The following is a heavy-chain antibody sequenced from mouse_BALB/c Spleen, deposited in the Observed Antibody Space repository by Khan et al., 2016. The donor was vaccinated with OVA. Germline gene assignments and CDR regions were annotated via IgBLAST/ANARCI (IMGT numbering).Heavy chain of an antibody. V-gene: IGHV1-77*01. J-gene: IGHJ3*01. CDR2: IYPGSDST. CDR3: ARAGWDVFAY. Sequence: QVQLQQSGPELVKPGASVKMSCKAFGYTFTDYVMNWVKQRNGQGLEWIGQIYPGSDSTYYNEKFKGKATLTADRSSSTADMQRSNLTSEGSAVYFCARAGWDVFAYWGQGTLVTVSA. D-gene: IGHD4-1*01. CDR1: GYTFTDYV.